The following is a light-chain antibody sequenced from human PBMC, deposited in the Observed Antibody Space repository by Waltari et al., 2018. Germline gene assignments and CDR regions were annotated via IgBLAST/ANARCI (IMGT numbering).Light chain of an antibody. J-gene: IGLJ3*02. CDR3: QTWDSGIWV. Sequence: QLVLTQSPSASASLGASVKLTCTLSSGHNNYPLPWHQQQPEKGPRFLMKVDNDGSRTKGDGIPDRFSGSTSGAERYLTISSLQSEDEADYYCQTWDSGIWVFGGGTKLTVL. CDR1: SGHNNYP. CDR2: VDNDGSR. V-gene: IGLV4-69*01.